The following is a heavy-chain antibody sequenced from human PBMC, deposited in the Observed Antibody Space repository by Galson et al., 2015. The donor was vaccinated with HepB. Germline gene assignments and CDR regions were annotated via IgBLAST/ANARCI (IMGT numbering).Heavy chain of an antibody. J-gene: IGHJ3*02. CDR3: ASTGGTYYYGSGSYSTDAFDI. CDR1: GYTFTSYD. D-gene: IGHD3-10*01. CDR2: MNSNSGNT. V-gene: IGHV1-8*01. Sequence: SVKVSCKASGYTFTSYDINWERQATGQGLEWMGWMNSNSGNTGYAQKFQGRVTMTRNTSISTAYMELSSLRSEDTAVYYCASTGGTYYYGSGSYSTDAFDIWGQGTMVTVSS.